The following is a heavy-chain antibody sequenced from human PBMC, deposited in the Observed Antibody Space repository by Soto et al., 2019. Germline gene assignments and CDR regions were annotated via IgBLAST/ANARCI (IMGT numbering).Heavy chain of an antibody. D-gene: IGHD4-17*01. CDR1: GGSRSSGDYY. CDR3: ASALTAVTTFDY. CDR2: IYYSGST. Sequence: SETLSLTCTVSGGSRSSGDYYWSWILHPPGKGLEWIGYIYYSGSTYYNPSLKSRVTISVDTSKNQFSLKLSSVTAADTAVYYCASALTAVTTFDYLGQGTMVTPSS. V-gene: IGHV4-30-4*01. J-gene: IGHJ4*02.